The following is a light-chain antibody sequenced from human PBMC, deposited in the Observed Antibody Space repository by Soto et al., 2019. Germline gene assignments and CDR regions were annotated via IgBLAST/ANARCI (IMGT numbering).Light chain of an antibody. CDR3: QQFGSSPGFT. CDR2: AAS. J-gene: IGKJ3*01. V-gene: IGKV3-20*01. CDR1: QSINNRY. Sequence: EIVLTQSPGTLSLSPGERATLSCRASQSINNRYLAWYQQKPGQAPRLLIYAASSRATGIPDRFSGSGSGTEVTLNISRLEPEDFAVYYCQQFGSSPGFTFGPGTKVDIK.